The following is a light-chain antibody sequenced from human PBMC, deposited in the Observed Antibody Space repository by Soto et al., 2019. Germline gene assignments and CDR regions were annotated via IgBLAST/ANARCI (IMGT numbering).Light chain of an antibody. J-gene: IGKJ4*01. CDR3: QQRSNLLS. Sequence: EIVLTQSPATLSLSPGERATHSCRASQSVRSYLAWYQQKPGQAPRLLIYDASNRATGIPARFSGSGSGTDFTLTISSLEPEDFAVYYCQQRSNLLSFGGGTKVEIK. CDR2: DAS. V-gene: IGKV3-11*01. CDR1: QSVRSY.